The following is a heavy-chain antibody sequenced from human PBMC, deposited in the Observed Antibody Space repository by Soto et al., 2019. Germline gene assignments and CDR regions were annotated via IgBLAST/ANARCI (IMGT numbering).Heavy chain of an antibody. CDR3: AKARTYSTSPPFDY. CDR1: GFTFSSYA. J-gene: IGHJ4*02. CDR2: ISHSGGST. Sequence: SLRLSCVASGFTFSSYAISWVRQAPGKGLEWVSAISHSGGSTYYADSVKGRFTISRDNSKNTLYLQMNSLRAEDTAAYFCAKARTYSTSPPFDYWGQGTLVTVSS. V-gene: IGHV3-23*01. D-gene: IGHD6-6*01.